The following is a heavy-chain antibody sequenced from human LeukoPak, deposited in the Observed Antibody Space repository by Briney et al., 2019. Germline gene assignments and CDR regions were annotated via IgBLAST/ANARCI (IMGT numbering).Heavy chain of an antibody. D-gene: IGHD3-22*01. V-gene: IGHV1-69*13. Sequence: SVKVSCKASGGTFSSYAISWVRQAPGQGLEWMGGIIPIFGTANYAQKFQGRVTITADESTSTAYMELSSLRSEDTAVYYCASMAHYYDSSGYYLPMDVWGKGTTVIVSS. J-gene: IGHJ6*03. CDR2: IIPIFGTA. CDR1: GGTFSSYA. CDR3: ASMAHYYDSSGYYLPMDV.